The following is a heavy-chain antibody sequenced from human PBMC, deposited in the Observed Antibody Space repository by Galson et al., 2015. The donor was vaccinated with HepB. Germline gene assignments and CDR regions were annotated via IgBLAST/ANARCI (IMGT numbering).Heavy chain of an antibody. CDR2: IVVGSGNT. V-gene: IGHV1-58*01. CDR3: AAPGPGGGYNWNRYYYYGMDV. J-gene: IGHJ6*02. CDR1: GFTFTGSA. D-gene: IGHD1-20*01. Sequence: SVKVSCKASGFTFTGSAVQWVRQARGQRLEWIGWIVVGSGNTNYAQKFQERVTITRDMSTSTAYMELSSLRSEDTAAYYCAAPGPGGGYNWNRYYYYGMDVWGQGTTVTVSS.